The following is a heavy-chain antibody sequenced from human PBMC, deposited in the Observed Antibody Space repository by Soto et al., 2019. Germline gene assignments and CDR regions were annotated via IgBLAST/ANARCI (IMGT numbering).Heavy chain of an antibody. V-gene: IGHV1-69*01. J-gene: IGHJ2*01. CDR3: ARSGGTRGGYSGDGYFAL. CDR1: GGTFSSYA. CDR2: IIPIFGTA. Sequence: QVQLVQSGAEVKKPGSSVKVSCKASGGTFSSYAISWVRQAPGQGLEWMGGIIPIFGTANYAQKFQGRVTITADESTSTAYMELSSLRSEDTAVYYCARSGGTRGGYSGDGYFALWGRGPLVTVSS. D-gene: IGHD2-15*01.